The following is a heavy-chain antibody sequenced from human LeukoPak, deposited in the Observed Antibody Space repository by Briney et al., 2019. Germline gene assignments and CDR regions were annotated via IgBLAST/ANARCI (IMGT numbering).Heavy chain of an antibody. CDR1: GFTFSIYG. V-gene: IGHV3-30*02. CDR2: IRYDGSNK. J-gene: IGHJ4*02. CDR3: AKDGHHYYDSSGYYSEYYFDY. Sequence: GGSLRLSCAASGFTFSIYGMHWVRQAPGKGLEWVAFIRYDGSNKYYADSVKGRFTISRDNSKNTLYLQMNSLRADDTAVYYCAKDGHHYYDSSGYYSEYYFDYWGQGTLVTVSS. D-gene: IGHD3-22*01.